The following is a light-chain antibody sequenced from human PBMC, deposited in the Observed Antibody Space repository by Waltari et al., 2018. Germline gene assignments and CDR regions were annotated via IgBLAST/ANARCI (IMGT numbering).Light chain of an antibody. CDR2: DVS. J-gene: IGLJ1*01. Sequence: QSALTQPASVSGSPGQSITISCTGPSSDVGGYKFVPWYQQHPGKAPKVMIYDVSKRPSGVSDRFSGSKSGNTASLTVSGLQPVDEAHYYCSSYTTTYSYIFGTGTKVTVL. CDR1: SSDVGGYKF. CDR3: SSYTTTYSYI. V-gene: IGLV2-14*03.